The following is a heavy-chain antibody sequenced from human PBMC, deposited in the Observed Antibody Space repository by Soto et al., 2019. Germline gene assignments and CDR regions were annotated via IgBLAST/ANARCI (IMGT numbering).Heavy chain of an antibody. CDR2: IDEDGSGT. Sequence: EMQLVESGGGLVQPGGSLRLSCAASGFYLNNWMHCVRQAPGKGLVWVSRIDEDGSGTRYADSVKGRFTISRDNAKNTLYLQMNSLRAEDSAVYYCARDMHYHMDVWGNGTTVTVSS. J-gene: IGHJ6*03. CDR1: GFYLNNW. CDR3: ARDMHYHMDV. V-gene: IGHV3-74*01.